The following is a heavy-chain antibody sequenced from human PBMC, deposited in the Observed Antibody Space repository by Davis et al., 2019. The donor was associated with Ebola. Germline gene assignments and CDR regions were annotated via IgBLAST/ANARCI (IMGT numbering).Heavy chain of an antibody. J-gene: IGHJ6*04. CDR3: ASSWLLYYSGVND. CDR1: GFTFSNYG. CDR2: VPFDGSNQ. D-gene: IGHD5-12*01. V-gene: IGHV3-30*02. Sequence: GESLKISCAASGFTFSNYGMHWVRQAPGKGLEWVTGVPFDGSNQYYEDSVKGRFTISRDNSKNTLFLQMNSLRAEDTAVYYCASSWLLYYSGVNDWGNGTTVAVSS.